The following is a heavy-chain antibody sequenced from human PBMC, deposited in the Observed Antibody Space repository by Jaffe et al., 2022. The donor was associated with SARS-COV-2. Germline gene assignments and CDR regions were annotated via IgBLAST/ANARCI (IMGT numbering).Heavy chain of an antibody. J-gene: IGHJ6*02. V-gene: IGHV3-49*04. CDR2: IRSKAYGGTT. CDR3: TRDIPHSSGWPIGLYYYGMDV. Sequence: EVQLVESGGGLVQPGRSLRLSCTASGFTFGDYAMSWVRQAPGKGLEWVGFIRSKAYGGTTEYAASVKGRFTISRDDSKSIAYLQMNSLKTEDTAVYYCTRDIPHSSGWPIGLYYYGMDVWGQGTTVTVSS. CDR1: GFTFGDYA. D-gene: IGHD6-19*01.